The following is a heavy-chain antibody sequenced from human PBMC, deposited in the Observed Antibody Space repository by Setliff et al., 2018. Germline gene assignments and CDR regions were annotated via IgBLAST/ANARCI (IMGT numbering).Heavy chain of an antibody. Sequence: GASVKVSCKASGYTFTGYYMHWVRQAPGQGLEWMGWINPNSGGTNYAQKFQGWFTMTRDTSISTAYMELSRLRSDDTAVYYCARAYYYDSSGYYYYYGMGVWGQGTTVTVSS. V-gene: IGHV1-2*04. J-gene: IGHJ6*02. CDR2: INPNSGGT. D-gene: IGHD3-22*01. CDR3: ARAYYYDSSGYYYYYGMGV. CDR1: GYTFTGYY.